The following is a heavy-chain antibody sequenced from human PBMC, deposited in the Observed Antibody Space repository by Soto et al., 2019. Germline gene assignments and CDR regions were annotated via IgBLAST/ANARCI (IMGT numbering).Heavy chain of an antibody. CDR1: GFTFSSYA. D-gene: IGHD2-2*01. Sequence: PGGSLRLSCAASGFTFSSYAMHWVRQAPGKGLEWVAVISYDGSNKYYADSVKGRFTISRDNSKSTLYLQMNSLRAEDTAVYYCARDSYCSSTSCYRDYYYYYGMDVWGQGTTVTVSS. J-gene: IGHJ6*02. V-gene: IGHV3-30-3*01. CDR2: ISYDGSNK. CDR3: ARDSYCSSTSCYRDYYYYYGMDV.